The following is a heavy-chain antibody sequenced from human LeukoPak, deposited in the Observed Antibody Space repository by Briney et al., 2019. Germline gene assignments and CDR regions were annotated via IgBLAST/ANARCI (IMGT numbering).Heavy chain of an antibody. CDR2: ISAYNGNT. V-gene: IGHV1-18*01. Sequence: ASVKVSCKASGGTFSSYAISWVRQAPGQGLEWMGWISAYNGNTNYAQKLQGRVTMTTDTSTSTAYMELRSLRSDDTAVYYCARGAYYDFWSGYYDFDYWGQGTLVTVSS. D-gene: IGHD3-3*01. J-gene: IGHJ4*02. CDR1: GGTFSSYA. CDR3: ARGAYYDFWSGYYDFDY.